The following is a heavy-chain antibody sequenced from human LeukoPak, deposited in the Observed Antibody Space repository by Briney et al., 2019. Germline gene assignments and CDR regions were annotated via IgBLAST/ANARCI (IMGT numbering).Heavy chain of an antibody. J-gene: IGHJ5*02. V-gene: IGHV4-34*01. CDR3: AXXXXXXXXWPRERWFDP. CDR1: GGSISSYY. Sequence: SETLSLTCTVSGGSISSYYWSWIRQPPGKGLEWIGEINHSGSTNYNPSLKSRVTISVDTSKNQFSLKLSSVTAADTAVYYCAXXXXXXXXWPRERWFDPWGQGTLVTVSS. CDR2: INHSGST. D-gene: IGHD3-10*01.